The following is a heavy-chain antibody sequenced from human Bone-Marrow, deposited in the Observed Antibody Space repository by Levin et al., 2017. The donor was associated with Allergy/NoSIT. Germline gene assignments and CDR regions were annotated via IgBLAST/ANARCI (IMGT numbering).Heavy chain of an antibody. CDR2: IYSGGDT. D-gene: IGHD6-13*01. CDR1: GFSVSRNY. CDR3: ARNGVGTAAGTP. V-gene: IGHV3-66*01. J-gene: IGHJ4*02. Sequence: GGSLRLSCAASGFSVSRNYMSWVRQAPGKGLEWVSLIYSGGDTQYADSVKGRFTISRDNSRITLYLQMNSLRGDDTAVYYCARNGVGTAAGTPWGQGTLVSVSS.